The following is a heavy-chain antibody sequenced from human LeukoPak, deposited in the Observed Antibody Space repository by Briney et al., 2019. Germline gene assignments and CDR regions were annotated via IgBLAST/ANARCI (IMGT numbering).Heavy chain of an antibody. CDR3: VSFYETY. Sequence: GGSLRLSCAASGFTFYKFVMTWVRQAPGSGLEWVSSISGSGGRTYYADSVKGRFTISRDNSENTLYLQMNSLRAEDTAVYYCVSFYETYWGRGTLVTVSS. D-gene: IGHD2/OR15-2a*01. J-gene: IGHJ4*02. CDR1: GFTFYKFV. CDR2: ISGSGGRT. V-gene: IGHV3-23*01.